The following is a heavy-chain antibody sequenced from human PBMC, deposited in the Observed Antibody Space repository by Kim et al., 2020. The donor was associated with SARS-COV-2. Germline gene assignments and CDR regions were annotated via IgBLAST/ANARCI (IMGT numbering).Heavy chain of an antibody. V-gene: IGHV3-23*03. CDR3: AKVGFGEVTWFDP. CDR2: IYSGGSRI. CDR1: GFTFSNSG. D-gene: IGHD3-10*01. Sequence: GGSLRLSCAASGFTFSNSGMTWVRQAPGKGLEWVSAIYSGGSRIYYADSVKGRFTISRDNSKNMLYLQMNSLRAEDTAVYYCAKVGFGEVTWFDPWGQGTLVTVSS. J-gene: IGHJ5*02.